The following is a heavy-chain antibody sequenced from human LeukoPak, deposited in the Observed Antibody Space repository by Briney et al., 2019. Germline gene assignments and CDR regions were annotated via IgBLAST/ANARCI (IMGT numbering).Heavy chain of an antibody. J-gene: IGHJ4*02. CDR1: GGSISGYY. Sequence: SETLSLTCTVSGGSISGYYWSWIRQPPGKGLEYIGNIYYSGSTNYNPSLKSRVTISVDTSKNQFSLKLSSVTAADTAVYYCARHYDSGTYPLDYSGQGALVTVSS. D-gene: IGHD3-10*01. CDR2: IYYSGST. V-gene: IGHV4-59*01. CDR3: ARHYDSGTYPLDY.